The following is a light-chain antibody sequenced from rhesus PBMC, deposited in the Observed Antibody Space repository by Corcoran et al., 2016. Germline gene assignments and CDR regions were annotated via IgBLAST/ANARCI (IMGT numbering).Light chain of an antibody. V-gene: IGKV1S9*01. CDR2: RAS. CDR3: QQGYSYPLT. CDR1: QSLSNY. J-gene: IGKJ4*01. Sequence: DIQMTQSPSSLSASVGDRVTITCQASQSLSNYLNWYQTKQGKIPKLLIYRASSLQSGIPSRFSGSGSGTDVTLTISSLQPEDFATYYCQQGYSYPLTFGGGTKVELK.